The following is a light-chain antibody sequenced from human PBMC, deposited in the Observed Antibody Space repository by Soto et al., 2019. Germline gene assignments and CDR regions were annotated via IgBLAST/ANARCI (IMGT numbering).Light chain of an antibody. J-gene: IGKJ2*01. Sequence: DVPMTQSPSSLSASVGDRVTITYRASQSVSNYLNWFQHKPGRAPKLLIHTASTLRSGVPSRFSGSGSGTDFTLTISSLQREDFATYYCQQSYTTPFTFGQGTELEIK. CDR2: TAS. CDR3: QQSYTTPFT. CDR1: QSVSNY. V-gene: IGKV1-39*01.